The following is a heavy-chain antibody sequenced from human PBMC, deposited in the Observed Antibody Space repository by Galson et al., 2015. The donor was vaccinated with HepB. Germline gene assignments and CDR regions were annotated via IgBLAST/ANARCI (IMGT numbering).Heavy chain of an antibody. D-gene: IGHD3-10*01. J-gene: IGHJ6*02. CDR1: GFTFSSYA. CDR2: ISYDGSNK. Sequence: SLRLSCAASGFTFSSYAMHWVRQAPGKGLEWVAVISYDGSNKYYADSVKGRFTISRDNSKNTLYLQMNSLRAENTAVYYCARDYYGSGSDGMDVWGQGTTVTVSS. CDR3: ARDYYGSGSDGMDV. V-gene: IGHV3-30-3*01.